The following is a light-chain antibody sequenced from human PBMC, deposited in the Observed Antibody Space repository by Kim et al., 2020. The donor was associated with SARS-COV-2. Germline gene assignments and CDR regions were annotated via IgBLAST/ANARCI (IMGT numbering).Light chain of an antibody. J-gene: IGLJ2*01. V-gene: IGLV3-1*01. Sequence: SVSPGQTASITCSGDKLGDKYAFWYQQKPGQSPVLVIYQDNKRPSGIPERFSGSNSGNTATLNISGTQAMDEADYYCQTWDSITVVFGGGTQLTVL. CDR2: QDN. CDR3: QTWDSITVV. CDR1: KLGDKY.